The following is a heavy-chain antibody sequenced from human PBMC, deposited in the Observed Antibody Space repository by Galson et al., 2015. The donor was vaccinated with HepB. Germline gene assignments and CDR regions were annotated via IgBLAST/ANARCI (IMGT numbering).Heavy chain of an antibody. CDR1: GYTLTELS. V-gene: IGHV1-24*01. J-gene: IGHJ2*01. D-gene: IGHD2-2*01. CDR3: ATSGYCSSTSCYHWYFDL. Sequence: SVKVSCKVSGYTLTELSMHWVRQAPGRGLEWMGGFDPEDGETIYAQKFQGRVTMTEDTSTDTAYMELSSLRSEDTAVYYCATSGYCSSTSCYHWYFDLWGRGTLVTVSS. CDR2: FDPEDGET.